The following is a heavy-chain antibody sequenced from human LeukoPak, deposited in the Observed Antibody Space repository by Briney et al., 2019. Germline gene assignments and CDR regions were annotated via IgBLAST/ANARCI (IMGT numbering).Heavy chain of an antibody. J-gene: IGHJ4*02. CDR1: GGSFSGYY. V-gene: IGHV4-34*01. D-gene: IGHD3-22*01. Sequence: SETLSLTCAVYGGSFSGYYWSWIRQPPGKGLEWIGEINHSGSTNYNPSLKSRVTISVDTSKNQFSLKLSSVTAADTAVYYCARHGGAPMIVVVGWGQGTLVTVSS. CDR2: INHSGST. CDR3: ARHGGAPMIVVVG.